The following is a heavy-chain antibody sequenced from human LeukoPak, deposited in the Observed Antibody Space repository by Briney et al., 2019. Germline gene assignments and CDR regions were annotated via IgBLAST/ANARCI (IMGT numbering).Heavy chain of an antibody. CDR3: ARGHLEY. CDR2: IKRDGSEE. V-gene: IGHV3-7*01. D-gene: IGHD1-1*01. CDR1: GFTLSSYW. Sequence: GGSLRLSCAASGFTLSSYWMSWVRQAPGKGLEWVANIKRDGSEEYYLDSVKGRFTISRDNAKNSLNSLRAEDTAVYYCARGHLEYRGQGTRVTVSS. J-gene: IGHJ4*02.